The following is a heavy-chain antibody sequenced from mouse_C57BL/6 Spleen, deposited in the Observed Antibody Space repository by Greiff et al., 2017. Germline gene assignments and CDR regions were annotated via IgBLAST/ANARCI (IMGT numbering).Heavy chain of an antibody. Sequence: QVQLQQSGAELVKPGASVKISCKASGYAFSSYWMNWVKQRPGKGLEWIGQIYPGDGDTNYNGKFKGKATLTADKSSSTAYLQLSSLTSEDSAVYFCARRDITTVHYYAMDYWGQGTSVTVSS. D-gene: IGHD1-1*01. CDR3: ARRDITTVHYYAMDY. CDR2: IYPGDGDT. V-gene: IGHV1-80*01. CDR1: GYAFSSYW. J-gene: IGHJ4*01.